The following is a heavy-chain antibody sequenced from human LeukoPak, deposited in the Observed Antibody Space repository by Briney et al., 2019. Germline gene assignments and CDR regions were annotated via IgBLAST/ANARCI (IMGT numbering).Heavy chain of an antibody. CDR2: IKQDGSEK. D-gene: IGHD1-26*01. CDR3: SRDPTYYLRYGYFDY. V-gene: IGHV3-7*01. J-gene: IGHJ4*02. CDR1: GFTFSSHW. Sequence: GGSLRLSCAASGFTFSSHWMSWVRQAPGKGLEWVAIIKQDGSEKYYAGSVKGRFTISRDNTKNSLYQQMNSLRAEDTAVYYCSRDPTYYLRYGYFDYWGQGALVTVSS.